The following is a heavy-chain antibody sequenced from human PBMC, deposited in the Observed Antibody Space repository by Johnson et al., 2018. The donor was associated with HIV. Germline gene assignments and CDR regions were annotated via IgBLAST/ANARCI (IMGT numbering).Heavy chain of an antibody. D-gene: IGHD3-10*01. CDR3: ARVAVLWFRDTNAFDI. V-gene: IGHV3-30*03. Sequence: QVQVVESGGGVVQPGGSLRLSCAASTFTFSGYGMHWVRQAPGKGLEWVALISYDGRAKYYADSVKGRFILSRDNSKNTLYLQMNSLRAEDTAVYYCARVAVLWFRDTNAFDIWGQGTMVTVSS. CDR1: TFTFSGYG. J-gene: IGHJ3*02. CDR2: ISYDGRAK.